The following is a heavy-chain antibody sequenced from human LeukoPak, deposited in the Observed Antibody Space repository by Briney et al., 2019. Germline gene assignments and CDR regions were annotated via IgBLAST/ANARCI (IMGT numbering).Heavy chain of an antibody. V-gene: IGHV3-23*01. CDR1: GFTFSSYA. D-gene: IGHD5-12*01. CDR2: IYGNGATT. CDR3: ARKYSGFDY. Sequence: GGSLRLSCAVSGFTFSSYAMNWVPQAPGKGLEWVSIIYGNGATTDYADSVKGRFTISRDDSKNTLYLQMNSLRAEDTAVYYCARKYSGFDYWGQGTLVTVSS. J-gene: IGHJ4*02.